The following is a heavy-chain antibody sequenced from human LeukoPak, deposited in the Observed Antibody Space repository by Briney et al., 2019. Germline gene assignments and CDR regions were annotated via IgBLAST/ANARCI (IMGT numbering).Heavy chain of an antibody. J-gene: IGHJ4*02. D-gene: IGHD6-19*01. V-gene: IGHV4-59*01. CDR1: GGSINSYY. CDR3: ARVQEQWLGYFDY. CDR2: IYYSGST. Sequence: SETLSLTCTVSGGSINSYYWSWIRQPPGKGLEWIGYIYYSGSTNYNPSLKSRVTISVDTSKNQFSLKLSSVTAADTAVYYCARVQEQWLGYFDYWGQGTLVTVSS.